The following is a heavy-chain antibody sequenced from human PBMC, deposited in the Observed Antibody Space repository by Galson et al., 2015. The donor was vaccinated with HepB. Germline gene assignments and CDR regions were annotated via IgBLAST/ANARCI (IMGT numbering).Heavy chain of an antibody. CDR2: IRSKASDYAT. CDR3: LRLGDLSGYSSS. J-gene: IGHJ4*02. Sequence: SLRLSCAASKFTFSAYTMNWVRQASGKGPEWVGRIRSKASDYATAYAASLKGRFTISRDDSKNTAYLHMNSLKTEDTAVYYCLRLGDLSGYSSSWGQGTLVTVSS. D-gene: IGHD6-13*01. V-gene: IGHV3-73*01. CDR1: KFTFSAYT.